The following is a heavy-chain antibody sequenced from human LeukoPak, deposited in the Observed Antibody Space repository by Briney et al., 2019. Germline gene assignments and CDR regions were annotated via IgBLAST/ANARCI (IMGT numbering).Heavy chain of an antibody. D-gene: IGHD6-19*01. CDR3: AKGLYSSGWYFDY. CDR1: GFTFSSYT. V-gene: IGHV3-23*01. CDR2: ISSSGGST. Sequence: GGSLRLSCAASGFTFSSYTMSWVRQAPGKGLEWVSTISSSGGSTYYADSVKGRFTISRDNSKNTLYLQMNSLRAEDTALYYCAKGLYSSGWYFDYWGQGTLVTVSS. J-gene: IGHJ4*02.